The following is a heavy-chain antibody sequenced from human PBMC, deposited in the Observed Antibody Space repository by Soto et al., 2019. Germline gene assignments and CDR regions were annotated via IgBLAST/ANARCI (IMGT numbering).Heavy chain of an antibody. CDR3: ARDSGHDSSGYYLNYFDY. Sequence: GGSLRLSCAASGFTFSSYAMHWVRQAPGKGLEWVAVISYDGSNKYYADSVKGRFTISRDNSKNTLYLQMNSLRAEDTAVYYCARDSGHDSSGYYLNYFDYWGQGTLVTVSS. J-gene: IGHJ4*02. CDR1: GFTFSSYA. CDR2: ISYDGSNK. V-gene: IGHV3-30-3*01. D-gene: IGHD3-22*01.